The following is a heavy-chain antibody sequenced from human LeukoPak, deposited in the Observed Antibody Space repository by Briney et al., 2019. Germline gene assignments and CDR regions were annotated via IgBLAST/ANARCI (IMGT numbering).Heavy chain of an antibody. CDR1: GYDFAGYW. J-gene: IGHJ6*02. D-gene: IGHD4-23*01. CDR3: GREVSCCATPNSFDP. CDR2: IYPGDSKT. V-gene: IGHV5-51*01. Sequence: GDSLKISCKGSGYDFAGYWIAWVRQVSGKGLKWMGVIYPGDSKTRYSPSFQGQVTISVDKSINTVYLQWSSLQASDTAMYYCGREVSCCATPNSFDPWGQGTTVTVSS.